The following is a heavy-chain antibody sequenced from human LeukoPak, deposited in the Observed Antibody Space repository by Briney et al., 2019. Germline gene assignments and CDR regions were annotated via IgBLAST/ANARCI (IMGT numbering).Heavy chain of an antibody. CDR1: GGSISSSSYY. J-gene: IGHJ6*02. D-gene: IGHD3-10*01. CDR2: IYYSGST. V-gene: IGHV4-39*01. Sequence: SETLSLTCTVSGGSISSSSYYWGWIRQPPGKGLEWIGSIYYSGSTYYNPSLKGRVTISVDTSKNQFSLKLSSVTAADTAVYYRARRSLGRGMDVWGQGTTVTVSS. CDR3: ARRSLGRGMDV.